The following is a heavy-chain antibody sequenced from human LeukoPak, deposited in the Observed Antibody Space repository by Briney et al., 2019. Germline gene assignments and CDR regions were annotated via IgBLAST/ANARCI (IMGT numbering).Heavy chain of an antibody. V-gene: IGHV4-30-2*01. Sequence: SETLSLTCTVSGGSISSGGYYWSWIRQPPGKGLEWIGYIYHSGSTYYNPSLKSRVTISVDRSKNQFSLKLSSVTAADTAVYYCARAYSSSPYFDYWGQGTLVTVSS. D-gene: IGHD6-6*01. J-gene: IGHJ4*02. CDR1: GGSISSGGYY. CDR3: ARAYSSSPYFDY. CDR2: IYHSGST.